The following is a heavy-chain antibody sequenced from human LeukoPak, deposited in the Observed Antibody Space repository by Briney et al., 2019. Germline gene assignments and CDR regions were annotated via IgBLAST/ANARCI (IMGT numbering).Heavy chain of an antibody. CDR3: ATIGGYYDSSGYY. J-gene: IGHJ4*02. CDR2: INPNSGGT. D-gene: IGHD3-22*01. Sequence: ASVKVSCKASGYTFTSYYMHWVRQAPGQGLEWMGRINPNSGGTNYAQKFQGRVTMTRDTSISTAYMELSRLRSDDTAVYYCATIGGYYDSSGYYWGQGTLVTVSS. CDR1: GYTFTSYY. V-gene: IGHV1-2*06.